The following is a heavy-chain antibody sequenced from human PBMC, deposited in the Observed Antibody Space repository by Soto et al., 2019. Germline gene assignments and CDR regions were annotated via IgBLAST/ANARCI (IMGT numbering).Heavy chain of an antibody. CDR3: AKDGAPSQWFMDV. V-gene: IGHV3-30-3*01. J-gene: IGHJ6*02. D-gene: IGHD3-22*01. Sequence: QVSLEESGGGVVQPGRSLRLSCVASGFIFSGSAMHWVRQAPGKGLEWVAVISFDGGDEHYADSVKGRFTISRDNSKNTLHLQMNSLRAEDTAVYYCAKDGAPSQWFMDVWGQGTTVTVSS. CDR2: ISFDGGDE. CDR1: GFIFSGSA.